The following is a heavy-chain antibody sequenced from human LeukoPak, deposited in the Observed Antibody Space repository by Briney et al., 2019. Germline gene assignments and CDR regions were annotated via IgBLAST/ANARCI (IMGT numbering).Heavy chain of an antibody. J-gene: IGHJ6*02. CDR2: ISAYNGNT. Sequence: ASVKVSCKASGGTFSSYAISWVRQAPGQGLEWMGWISAYNGNTNYAQKLQGRVTMTTDTSTSTAYMELRSLRSDDTAVYYCARERGYSYGYGMDVWGQGTTVTVSS. V-gene: IGHV1-18*01. CDR1: GGTFSSYA. D-gene: IGHD5-18*01. CDR3: ARERGYSYGYGMDV.